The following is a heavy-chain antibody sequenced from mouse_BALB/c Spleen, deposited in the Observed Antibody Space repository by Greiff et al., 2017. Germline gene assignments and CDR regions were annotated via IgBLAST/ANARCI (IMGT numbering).Heavy chain of an antibody. Sequence: EVMLVESGGGLVKPGGSLKLSCAASGFTFSSYTMSWVRQTPEKRLEWVATISSGGSYTYYPDSVKGRFTISRDNAKITLYLQMSSLKSEDTAMYYCTRDQGDGNYVLYAMDYWGQGTSVTVSS. CDR1: GFTFSSYT. V-gene: IGHV5-6-4*01. J-gene: IGHJ4*01. CDR2: ISSGGSYT. CDR3: TRDQGDGNYVLYAMDY. D-gene: IGHD2-1*01.